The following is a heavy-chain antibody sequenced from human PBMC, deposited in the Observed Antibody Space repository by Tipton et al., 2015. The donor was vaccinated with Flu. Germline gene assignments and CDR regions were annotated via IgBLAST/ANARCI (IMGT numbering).Heavy chain of an antibody. CDR2: IKQDGSEK. J-gene: IGHJ4*01. CDR3: ARAIGAAGAY. CDR1: GFTFSTYG. D-gene: IGHD6-13*01. V-gene: IGHV3-7*04. Sequence: SLRLSCTASGFTFSTYGMHWVRQAPGKGLEWVANIKQDGSEKYYVDSVKGRFTISRDNAKSSLYLQMNSLRAEDTAVYYCARAIGAAGAYWGQGTLVTVSS.